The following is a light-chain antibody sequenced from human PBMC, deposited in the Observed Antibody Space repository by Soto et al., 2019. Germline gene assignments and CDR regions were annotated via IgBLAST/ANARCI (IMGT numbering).Light chain of an antibody. Sequence: QSALTQPASVSESPGQSITISCTGTSSDVGASDFVSWYQQHPGKAPELIIYEISNRPSGVSSRFSGSKSGNTAFLTISGLQAEDESDYYCSSYTTSHTLVFGGGTKLTVL. CDR3: SSYTTSHTLV. CDR2: EIS. J-gene: IGLJ2*01. V-gene: IGLV2-14*01. CDR1: SSDVGASDF.